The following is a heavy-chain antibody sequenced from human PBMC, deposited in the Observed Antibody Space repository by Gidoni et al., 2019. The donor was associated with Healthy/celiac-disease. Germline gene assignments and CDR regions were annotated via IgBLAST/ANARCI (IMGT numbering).Heavy chain of an antibody. D-gene: IGHD4-17*01. CDR3: AKDLRRGTVTALDY. CDR1: GFTFSSYA. V-gene: IGHV3-23*01. Sequence: EVQLLESGGGLVQPGGSLRLSCAASGFTFSSYAMSWVRRAPGKVLEWVSAISGSGGSPYYADSVKGRFTISRDNSRHTLYLQMNSLRAEDTAVYYCAKDLRRGTVTALDYWGQGTLVTVSS. J-gene: IGHJ4*02. CDR2: ISGSGGSP.